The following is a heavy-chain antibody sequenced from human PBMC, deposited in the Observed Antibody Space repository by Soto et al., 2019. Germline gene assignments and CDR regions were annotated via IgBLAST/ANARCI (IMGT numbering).Heavy chain of an antibody. V-gene: IGHV4-59*12. J-gene: IGHJ6*03. D-gene: IGHD3-3*01. CDR3: ARGRITIFGVVIVDYYYYMDV. CDR1: GGSISSYY. CDR2: INYSGST. Sequence: PSETLSLTCTVSGGSISSYYWSWIRQPPGKGLEWFGEINYSGSTNYNPSLKSRVTISVDTSKNQFSLKLSSVTAADTAVYYCARGRITIFGVVIVDYYYYMDVWGKGTTVTVSS.